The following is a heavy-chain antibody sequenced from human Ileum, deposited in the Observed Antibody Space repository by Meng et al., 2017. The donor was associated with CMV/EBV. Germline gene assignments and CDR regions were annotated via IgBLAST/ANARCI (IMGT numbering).Heavy chain of an antibody. CDR1: GLTFDKDW. CDR3: TIGTGKSDFDY. J-gene: IGHJ4*02. V-gene: IGHV3-15*01. CDR2: RKGKTDGRKR. D-gene: IGHD3-10*01. Sequence: CVGTGLTFDKDWMSWGRQAPGKGVEWVGRRKGKTDGRKRDYDATVKGRLNISRDESKKTLYLQMDSLKTEDTAVYYCTIGTGKSDFDYWGQGTLVTVSS.